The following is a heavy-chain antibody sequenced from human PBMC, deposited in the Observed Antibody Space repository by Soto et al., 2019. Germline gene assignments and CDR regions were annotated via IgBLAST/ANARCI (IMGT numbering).Heavy chain of an antibody. CDR3: TRNDGDYGWYFDL. CDR2: IRSKANNYAT. Sequence: EVQLVESGGGLVQPGGSLKLSCAASGFTFSGSAMHWVRQASGKGLEWVGRIRSKANNYATAYAGSVKGRFTISRDDSENTAYLQMNSLKTEDTAIYYCTRNDGDYGWYFDLWGRGAVVTVSS. J-gene: IGHJ2*01. D-gene: IGHD4-17*01. V-gene: IGHV3-73*02. CDR1: GFTFSGSA.